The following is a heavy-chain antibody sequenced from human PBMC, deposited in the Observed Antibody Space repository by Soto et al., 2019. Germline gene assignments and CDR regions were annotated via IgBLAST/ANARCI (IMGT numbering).Heavy chain of an antibody. J-gene: IGHJ6*02. D-gene: IGHD1-20*01. CDR3: ARDRYERGYYYYYGMDV. CDR1: GGTFSSYA. Sequence: SVKVSCKASGGTFSSYAISWVRQAPGQGLEWMGGIIPIFGTANYAQKFQGRVTITADESTSAAYMELSSLRSEDTAVYYCARDRYERGYYYYYGMDVWGQGTTVTVSS. CDR2: IIPIFGTA. V-gene: IGHV1-69*13.